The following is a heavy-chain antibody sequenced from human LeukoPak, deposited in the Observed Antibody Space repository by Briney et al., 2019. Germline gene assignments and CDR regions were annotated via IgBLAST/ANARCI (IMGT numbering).Heavy chain of an antibody. CDR3: ARENHAKFDY. J-gene: IGHJ4*02. V-gene: IGHV3-7*01. Sequence: GGSLRLSCADSGFTFSMYWVSWVRQAPGKGLEWVANTNLDGSEKYYVDSVKGRFTISRDNAKNSLYLQMNSLRGEDTAVYYCARENHAKFDYWGQGTLVTVSS. D-gene: IGHD1-14*01. CDR2: TNLDGSEK. CDR1: GFTFSMYW.